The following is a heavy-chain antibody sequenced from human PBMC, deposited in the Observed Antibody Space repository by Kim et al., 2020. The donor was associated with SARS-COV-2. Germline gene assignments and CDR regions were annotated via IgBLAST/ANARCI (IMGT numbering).Heavy chain of an antibody. Sequence: VKARFTSSRDDTKNTLYLQMNSLKTEDTAVYYCTTDRWFGELLPNDAFDIWGQGTMVTVSS. J-gene: IGHJ3*02. CDR3: TTDRWFGELLPNDAFDI. D-gene: IGHD3-10*01. V-gene: IGHV3-15*01.